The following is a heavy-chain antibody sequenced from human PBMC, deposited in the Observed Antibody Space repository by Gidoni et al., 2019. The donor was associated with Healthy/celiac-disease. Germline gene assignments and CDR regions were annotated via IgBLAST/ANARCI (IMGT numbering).Heavy chain of an antibody. J-gene: IGHJ4*02. CDR2: IFWDDDK. CDR1: GFSLSTSGEA. V-gene: IGHV2-5*02. Sequence: QITLKESGPTLVKPTQTLTVTCTFSGFSLSTSGEAVGWIRQPPGKALEWPAPIFWDDDKRYSPSVKSRLTITKDTSKNQVVLTMTNMDPVDTGTYYCAHRIGGGGGFDYWGQGTQVTVSS. D-gene: IGHD2-15*01. CDR3: AHRIGGGGGFDY.